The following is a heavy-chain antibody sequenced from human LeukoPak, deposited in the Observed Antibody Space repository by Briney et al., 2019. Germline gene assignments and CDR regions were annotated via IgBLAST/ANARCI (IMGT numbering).Heavy chain of an antibody. CDR1: GYSFTSYW. V-gene: IGHV5-51*01. J-gene: IGHJ4*02. CDR2: IYPGDSDT. Sequence: GESLKISCKGSGYSFTSYWIGWVRQMPGKGLEWMGIIYPGDSDTRYSPSFQGQVTISADKSISTAYLQRSSLKASDTAMYYCARRSTVVIGHFDYWGQGTLVTVSS. D-gene: IGHD4-23*01. CDR3: ARRSTVVIGHFDY.